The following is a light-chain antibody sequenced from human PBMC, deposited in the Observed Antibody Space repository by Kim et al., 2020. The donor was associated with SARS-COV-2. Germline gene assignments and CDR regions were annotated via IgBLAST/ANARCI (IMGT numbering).Light chain of an antibody. V-gene: IGKV2-24*01. Sequence: QPASIPCRSSQSLVHSDGNTYLSWLQQRPGQPPRLLIYRISSRFSGVPDRFSGSGAGTELTLEISRVEAGDVGVYYCMQGKQRPNTFGQGTKLEI. CDR2: RIS. CDR1: QSLVHSDGNTY. J-gene: IGKJ2*01. CDR3: MQGKQRPNT.